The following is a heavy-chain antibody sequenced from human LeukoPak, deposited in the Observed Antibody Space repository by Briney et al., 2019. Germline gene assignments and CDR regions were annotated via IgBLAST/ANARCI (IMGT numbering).Heavy chain of an antibody. Sequence: PSETLSLTCTVSGGSISSSSYYWGWIRQPPGKGLEWIGSIYYSGSTYYNPSLKSRVTISVDTSKNQFSLKLSSVTAADTAVYYCASYGSGSYTRGAFDYWGQGTLVTASS. V-gene: IGHV4-39*01. CDR1: GGSISSSSYY. D-gene: IGHD3-10*01. CDR2: IYYSGST. CDR3: ASYGSGSYTRGAFDY. J-gene: IGHJ4*02.